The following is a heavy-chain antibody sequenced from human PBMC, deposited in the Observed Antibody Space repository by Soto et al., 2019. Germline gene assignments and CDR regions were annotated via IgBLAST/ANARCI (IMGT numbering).Heavy chain of an antibody. D-gene: IGHD1-20*01. CDR3: AGGPRYWSFAL. V-gene: IGHV4-34*01. Sequence: SETLSLTCSVYGGSSRAYHWSWIRQSPGEGLEWIGEFSYSGSLNYNPSLKRRVAVSLDTSTDHFSLTMTSVTAADTGVYFRAGGPRYWSFALWGRGTLVTVSS. J-gene: IGHJ2*01. CDR1: GGSSRAYH. CDR2: FSYSGSL.